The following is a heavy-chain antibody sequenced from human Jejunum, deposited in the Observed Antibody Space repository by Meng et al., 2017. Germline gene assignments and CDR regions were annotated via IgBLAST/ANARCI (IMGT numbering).Heavy chain of an antibody. D-gene: IGHD3-10*01. Sequence: QVQLQESGPGLVKPSQTLSLPCTVSGGSIRSGGYYWSWIRQHPGKGLEWIGYIYYTGSTDYNPSLKSLVTISVDTSKNQFSLELSSVTAADTAVYYCARAKESYYGWGTKYYFDYWGQGTLVTVSS. CDR3: ARAKESYYGWGTKYYFDY. CDR2: IYYTGST. V-gene: IGHV4-31*01. CDR1: GGSIRSGGYY. J-gene: IGHJ4*02.